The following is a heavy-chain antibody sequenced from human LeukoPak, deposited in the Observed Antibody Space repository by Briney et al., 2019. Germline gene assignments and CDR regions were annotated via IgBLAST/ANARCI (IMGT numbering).Heavy chain of an antibody. CDR3: ASGARDYDSSGYNY. J-gene: IGHJ4*02. V-gene: IGHV1-8*01. D-gene: IGHD3-22*01. CDR2: MNPNSGNT. CDR1: GYTFTSYD. Sequence: ASVKVSCKASGYTFTSYDINWVRQATGQGLEWMGWMNPNSGNTGYAQKFQGRVTMTRNTSMSTAYMELSSLRSEDTAVYYCASGARDYDSSGYNYWGQGTLVTVSS.